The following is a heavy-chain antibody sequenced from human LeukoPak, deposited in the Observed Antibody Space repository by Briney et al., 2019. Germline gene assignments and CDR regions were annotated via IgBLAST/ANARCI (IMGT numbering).Heavy chain of an antibody. D-gene: IGHD2-2*01. CDR2: IYYSGST. Sequence: SETLSLTCTVSGGSISSSSYYWGWIRQPPGKGLEWIGSIYYSGSTYCNPSLKSRVTISVDTSKNQFSLKLSSVTAADTAVYYCASDYYCSSTSCRAAEYFQHWGQGTLVTVSS. CDR1: GGSISSSSYY. CDR3: ASDYYCSSTSCRAAEYFQH. V-gene: IGHV4-39*01. J-gene: IGHJ1*01.